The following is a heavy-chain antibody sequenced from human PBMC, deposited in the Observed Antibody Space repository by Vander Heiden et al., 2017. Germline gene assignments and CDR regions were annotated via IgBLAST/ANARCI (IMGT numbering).Heavy chain of an antibody. V-gene: IGHV3-53*01. CDR1: GFTVSTNY. CDR3: ARPYYGFWSGYLGY. Sequence: EVQLVEAGGGLIQPGGSLRLSCAVPGFTVSTNYMSWVRQAPGKGLEWVSVIYSGGSTYYADSVKGRFTISRDNSKNTVFLQMNSLRAEDTAVYYCARPYYGFWSGYLGYWGQGSLVTVSS. CDR2: IYSGGST. D-gene: IGHD3-3*01. J-gene: IGHJ4*02.